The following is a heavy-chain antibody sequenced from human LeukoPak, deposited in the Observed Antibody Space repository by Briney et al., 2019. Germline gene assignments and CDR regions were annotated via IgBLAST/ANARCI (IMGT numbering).Heavy chain of an antibody. J-gene: IGHJ5*02. V-gene: IGHV4-39*01. Sequence: SETLSLTCTVSGDSISTTSYYWAWIRQSPGKGLEWIGSIYFRGTTHYNLSLKSRVSISIDTSKSQFSLKLSSVTAADTAVYYCARIVAGWFDPWGQRTLVSVSS. CDR1: GDSISTTSYY. D-gene: IGHD5-12*01. CDR2: IYFRGTT. CDR3: ARIVAGWFDP.